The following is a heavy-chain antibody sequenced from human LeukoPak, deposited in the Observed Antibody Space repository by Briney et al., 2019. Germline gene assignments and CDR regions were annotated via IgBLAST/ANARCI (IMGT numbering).Heavy chain of an antibody. J-gene: IGHJ4*02. V-gene: IGHV3-53*01. CDR1: GLTVSKNY. CDR3: ARVGGH. CDR2: IYSGGST. Sequence: SGGSLRLSCAASGLTVSKNYMSWVRQAPGKGLGSVSVIYSGGSTYYADSVRGRFTISRDNSKNTLYLQMNSLRVEDTAVYYCARVGGHWGQGTLVTVSS. D-gene: IGHD3-10*01.